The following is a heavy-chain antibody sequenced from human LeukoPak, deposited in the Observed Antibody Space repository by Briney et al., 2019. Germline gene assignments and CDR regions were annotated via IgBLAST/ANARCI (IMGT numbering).Heavy chain of an antibody. J-gene: IGHJ3*02. V-gene: IGHV4-4*02. CDR2: IYYRGNT. CDR1: GGSISSGNW. CDR3: ARLARDAYNYDACDI. D-gene: IGHD5-24*01. Sequence: SGTLSLTCAVSGGSISSGNWWSWGRQPPGKGLEGIGYIYYRGNTNYNPSLQSRVSISVDTSKNQFSLKLTSVPAADTAVYYCARLARDAYNYDACDIWGQGTMVTVSS.